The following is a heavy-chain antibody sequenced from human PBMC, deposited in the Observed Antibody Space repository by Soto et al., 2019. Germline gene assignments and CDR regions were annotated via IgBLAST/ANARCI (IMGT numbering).Heavy chain of an antibody. CDR2: IYHIGIT. CDR1: GGSISSSFW. J-gene: IGHJ4*02. CDR3: ARDPRTYDKSEN. V-gene: IGHV4-4*02. D-gene: IGHD3-9*01. Sequence: QVHLRESGPGLVRPSGTLSLTCAVSGGSISSSFWWTWVRQPPGKGLEWIGEIYHIGITHYNPSLKSRVTISVDKSTNQFSLKLNSVTAADTAVYYCARDPRTYDKSENWGQGILVTVSS.